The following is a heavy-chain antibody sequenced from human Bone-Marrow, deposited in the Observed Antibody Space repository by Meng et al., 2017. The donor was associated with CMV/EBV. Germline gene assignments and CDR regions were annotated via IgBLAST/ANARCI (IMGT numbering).Heavy chain of an antibody. CDR1: GFTFSSYA. Sequence: GESLKISCAASGFTFSSYAMNWVRQAPGKGLEWVSAISGSGGNTYYADSVKGRFTISRDNSKNTLYLQMNSLRAEETAVYYCARNGYDFWSGHRPDWFDPWGQGTLVTVSS. J-gene: IGHJ5*02. CDR3: ARNGYDFWSGHRPDWFDP. V-gene: IGHV3-23*01. D-gene: IGHD3-3*01. CDR2: ISGSGGNT.